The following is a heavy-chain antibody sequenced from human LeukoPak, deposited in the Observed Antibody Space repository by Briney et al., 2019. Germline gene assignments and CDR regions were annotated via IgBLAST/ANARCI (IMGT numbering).Heavy chain of an antibody. Sequence: PSETLSLTCTVSGGSISSSSYYWGWIRQPPGKGLEWIGTIYYSGSTYYNPSLKSRVTISVDTSKNQFSLRLSSVTAADTAVYYCARHGSGSYHYFDYWGQGTLVTVSS. CDR2: IYYSGST. D-gene: IGHD3-10*01. CDR3: ARHGSGSYHYFDY. J-gene: IGHJ4*02. V-gene: IGHV4-39*01. CDR1: GGSISSSSYY.